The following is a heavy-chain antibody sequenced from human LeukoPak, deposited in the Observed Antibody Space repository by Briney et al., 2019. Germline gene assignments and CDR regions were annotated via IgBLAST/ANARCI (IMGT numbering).Heavy chain of an antibody. CDR3: ARATTFSSGYYNWFDP. Sequence: ASVKVSCKASGYTFTSYDINWVRQATGQGLEWMGWMNPNSGNTGYAQKFQGRVTITRNTSISTAYMELSSLRSEDTAVYYCARATTFSSGYYNWFDPWGQGTLVIVSS. V-gene: IGHV1-8*03. CDR1: GYTFTSYD. J-gene: IGHJ5*02. D-gene: IGHD3-3*01. CDR2: MNPNSGNT.